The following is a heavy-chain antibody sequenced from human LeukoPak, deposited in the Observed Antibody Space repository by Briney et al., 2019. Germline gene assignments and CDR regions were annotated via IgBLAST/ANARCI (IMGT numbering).Heavy chain of an antibody. CDR2: VHLSGST. Sequence: SETLSLTXTVSGASLSGYYWAWIRQSPGKGLEYIGYVHLSGSTRYDPCLASRVTLSTDTSKNQFSLKLSSVTAADTAVYYCARDLIAVAGTWGQGTLVTVSS. CDR3: ARDLIAVAGT. D-gene: IGHD6-19*01. V-gene: IGHV4-59*01. J-gene: IGHJ4*02. CDR1: GASLSGYY.